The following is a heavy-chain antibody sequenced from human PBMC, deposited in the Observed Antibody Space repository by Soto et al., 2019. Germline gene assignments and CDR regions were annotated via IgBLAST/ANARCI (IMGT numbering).Heavy chain of an antibody. CDR3: ARNRRDGYHGWFDP. CDR1: GFTVSSNY. CDR2: IYSGGST. Sequence: EVQLVESGGGLIQPGGSLRLSCAASGFTVSSNYMSWVRQAPGKGLEWVSVIYSGGSTYYADSVKGRFTISRDNSKNTLYLQVNRLRAEDTAVYYCARNRRDGYHGWFDPWSKGTLVTVSS. V-gene: IGHV3-53*01. D-gene: IGHD5-12*01. J-gene: IGHJ5*02.